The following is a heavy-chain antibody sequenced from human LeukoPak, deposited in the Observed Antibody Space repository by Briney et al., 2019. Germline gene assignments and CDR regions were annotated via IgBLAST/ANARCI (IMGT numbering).Heavy chain of an antibody. D-gene: IGHD5-18*01. V-gene: IGHV4-39*07. Sequence: SETLSLTCTVSGGSISSSSYYWGWIRQPPGKGLEWIGSIYYSGSTYYNPSLKSRVTISVDTSKNQFSLKLSSVTAADTAVYYCAGRRGYSYGWDYYYYYYMDVWGKGTTVTVSS. J-gene: IGHJ6*03. CDR1: GGSISSSSYY. CDR2: IYYSGST. CDR3: AGRRGYSYGWDYYYYYYMDV.